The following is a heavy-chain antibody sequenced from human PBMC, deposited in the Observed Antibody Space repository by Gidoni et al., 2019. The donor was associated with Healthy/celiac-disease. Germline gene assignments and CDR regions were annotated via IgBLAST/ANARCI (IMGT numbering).Heavy chain of an antibody. D-gene: IGHD6-6*01. CDR2: IAYDGSNK. J-gene: IGHJ4*02. CDR3: AKDYDVAARRTYYFDY. Sequence: QVQLVESGGGVVQPGRSLRLSCAASGFTFRSYGMHWVRQAPGKGLEWVAVIAYDGSNKYYADSVKGRFTISRDNSKTTLYLQMNSLRAEDTAVYYCAKDYDVAARRTYYFDYWGQGTLVTVSS. V-gene: IGHV3-30*18. CDR1: GFTFRSYG.